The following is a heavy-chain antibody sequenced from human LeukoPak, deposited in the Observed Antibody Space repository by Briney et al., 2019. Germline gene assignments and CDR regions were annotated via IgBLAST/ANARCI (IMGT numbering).Heavy chain of an antibody. J-gene: IGHJ4*02. CDR1: GYSFTSYW. V-gene: IGHV5-51*01. D-gene: IGHD6-19*01. CDR2: IYPGDSDT. Sequence: GESLKISCQGSGYSFTSYWLGWVRQMPGKGLEWMGIIYPGDSDTRYSPSFQGQVTISADKSISTAYLQWSSLKASDTAMYYCARAGYSSGWSFDYWGQGTLVTVSS. CDR3: ARAGYSSGWSFDY.